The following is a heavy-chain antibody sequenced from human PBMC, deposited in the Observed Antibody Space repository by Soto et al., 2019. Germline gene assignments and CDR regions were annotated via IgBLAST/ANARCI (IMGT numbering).Heavy chain of an antibody. CDR2: IYWDDDK. CDR1: GFSLSTSGVG. CDR3: ALSSGGGYCSGGSCYPYYFDY. J-gene: IGHJ4*02. D-gene: IGHD2-15*01. V-gene: IGHV2-5*02. Sequence: KESGPTLVKPTQTLTLTCTFSGFSLSTSGVGVGWIRQPPGKALEWLALIYWDDDKRYSPSLKSRLSISKDTSKNQVVLTMTNMDPVDTATYYCALSSGGGYCSGGSCYPYYFDYWCQGTLVTVSS.